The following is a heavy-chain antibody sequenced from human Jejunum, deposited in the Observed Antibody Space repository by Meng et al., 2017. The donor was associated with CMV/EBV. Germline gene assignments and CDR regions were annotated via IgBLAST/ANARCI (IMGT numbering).Heavy chain of an antibody. CDR1: GFTVSNNY. J-gene: IGHJ2*01. D-gene: IGHD3-22*01. Sequence: GRRLESGGGLVQPGGSLRLSCAGSGFTVSNNYMTWVRQAPGKGLEWISIIYSDGTTYYADSVKGRFTISRDNSENTVSLQMSSLRAEDTALYYCARSYDSSGGSYHWYFDLWGRGTLVTVSS. CDR3: ARSYDSSGGSYHWYFDL. V-gene: IGHV3-66*01. CDR2: IYSDGTT.